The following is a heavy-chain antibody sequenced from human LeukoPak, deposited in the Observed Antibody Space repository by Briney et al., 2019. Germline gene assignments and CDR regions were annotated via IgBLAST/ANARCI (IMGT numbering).Heavy chain of an antibody. CDR2: ISSSSSYI. CDR1: GFTFSSYS. Sequence: GGSLRPSCAVSGFTFSSYSMNWVRQAPGKGLEWVSSISSSSSYIYYADSVKGRFTISRDNAKNPLYLQMNSLRAEDTAVYYCARFSSSSSDYWGQGTLVTVSS. CDR3: ARFSSSSSDY. D-gene: IGHD6-13*01. V-gene: IGHV3-21*01. J-gene: IGHJ4*02.